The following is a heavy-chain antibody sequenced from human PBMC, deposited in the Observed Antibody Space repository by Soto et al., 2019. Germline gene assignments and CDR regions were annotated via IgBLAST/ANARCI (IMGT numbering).Heavy chain of an antibody. V-gene: IGHV4-59*01. J-gene: IGHJ4*02. CDR2: IFYTGST. CDR3: ARLNRGTYDY. CDR1: GGSIITYY. Sequence: SETLSLTCAVSGGSIITYYWSCIRQPPWKGLEWLGYIFYTGSTDYNPSLKGRITISLDTSKNQFSLKLTSVTAADTAVYYCARLNRGTYDYWGQGALVTVSS.